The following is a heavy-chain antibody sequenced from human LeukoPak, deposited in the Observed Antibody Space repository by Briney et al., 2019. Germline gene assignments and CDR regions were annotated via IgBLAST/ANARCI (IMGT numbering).Heavy chain of an antibody. Sequence: PGGSLRLSCAASGFTFSSYAMSWVRQAPGKGLEWVSDISGSGGSTYYADSVKGRFTISRDNSKNTMYLQMNSLRAEDTAVYYCAKLSSFSSAAGEFDYWGQGTLVTVSS. CDR3: AKLSSFSSAAGEFDY. J-gene: IGHJ4*02. V-gene: IGHV3-23*01. CDR1: GFTFSSYA. D-gene: IGHD6-13*01. CDR2: ISGSGGST.